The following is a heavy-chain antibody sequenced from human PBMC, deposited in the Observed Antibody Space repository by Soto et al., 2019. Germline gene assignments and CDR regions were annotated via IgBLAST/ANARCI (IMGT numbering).Heavy chain of an antibody. J-gene: IGHJ4*02. D-gene: IGHD1-26*01. CDR3: ARDRGELPYCDY. CDR2: ISSSSSYI. CDR1: GFTFSSYS. V-gene: IGHV3-21*01. Sequence: EVQLVESGGGLVKPGGSLRLSCAASGFTFSSYSMNWVRQAPGKGLEWVSSISSSSSYIYYADSVKGRFTISRDNAKNSLYLQMNSLRAEDTAVYYCARDRGELPYCDYWGQGTLVTVSS.